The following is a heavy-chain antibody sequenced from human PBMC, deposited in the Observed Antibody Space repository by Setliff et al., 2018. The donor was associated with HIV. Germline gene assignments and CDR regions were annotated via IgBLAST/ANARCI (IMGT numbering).Heavy chain of an antibody. Sequence: PGGSLRLSCAASGFTFSSYAMSWVRQAPGKGLEWVSAISGNGGSTYYADSVKGRFTISRDNAKNSLYLQMNSLRAEDTAVYYCAREGRGIAAAVVYWGQGTLVTVSS. D-gene: IGHD6-13*01. CDR3: AREGRGIAAAVVY. J-gene: IGHJ4*02. CDR1: GFTFSSYA. V-gene: IGHV3-23*01. CDR2: ISGNGGST.